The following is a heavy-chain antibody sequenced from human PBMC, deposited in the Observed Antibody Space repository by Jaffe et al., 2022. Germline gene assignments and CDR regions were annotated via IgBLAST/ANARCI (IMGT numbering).Heavy chain of an antibody. J-gene: IGHJ4*02. CDR2: IYPGDSDT. Sequence: EVQLVQSGAEVKKPGESLKISCKVSGYSFTTSWIGWVRQMPGKGLEWMGIIYPGDSDTTYSPSFQGQVTISADKSISTAYLQWSSLKASDSAMYYCVRQTAVAGYYFDYWGQGTLVTVSS. V-gene: IGHV5-51*01. D-gene: IGHD6-19*01. CDR3: VRQTAVAGYYFDY. CDR1: GYSFTTSW.